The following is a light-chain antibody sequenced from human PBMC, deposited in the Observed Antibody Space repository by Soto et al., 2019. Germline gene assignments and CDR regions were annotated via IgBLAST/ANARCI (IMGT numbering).Light chain of an antibody. CDR1: SSDVGGYNY. CDR3: SSYTSSSTYVV. V-gene: IGLV2-14*01. CDR2: GVN. Sequence: QSALTQPASVSGSPGQSITISCTGTSSDVGGYNYVSWYQQHPGKAPKLMIYGVNNRPSGVSNRFSGSKSGNTASLTISGLQAEDEADYYCSSYTSSSTYVVFGGGTKVTVL. J-gene: IGLJ2*01.